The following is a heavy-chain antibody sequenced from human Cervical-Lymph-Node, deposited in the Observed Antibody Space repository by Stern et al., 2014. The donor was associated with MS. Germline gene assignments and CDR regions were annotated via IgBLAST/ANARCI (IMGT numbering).Heavy chain of an antibody. D-gene: IGHD1-26*01. CDR1: GFTFSSYG. CDR2: IWHDGSNN. J-gene: IGHJ6*02. V-gene: IGHV3-33*01. Sequence: QVQLVESGGGVVKPGGSLRLSCAASGFTFSSYGMHWVRQAPGKGLEWGAVIWHDGSNNNYADYVQGRFTISRDTSQTTLYLQLNSLRAEDTDVYYCARDCKLRYYYYGMDVWGQGTTVTVSS. CDR3: ARDCKLRYYYYGMDV.